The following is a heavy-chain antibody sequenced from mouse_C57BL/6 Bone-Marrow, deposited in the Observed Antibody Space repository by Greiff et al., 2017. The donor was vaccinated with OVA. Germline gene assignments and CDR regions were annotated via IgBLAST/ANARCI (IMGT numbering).Heavy chain of an antibody. J-gene: IGHJ4*01. V-gene: IGHV1-63*01. D-gene: IGHD3-2*02. CDR2: IYPGGGYT. CDR3: ARRAQATYYYAMDY. CDR1: GYTFTNYW. Sequence: QVQLQQSGAELVRPGTSVKMSCKASGYTFTNYWIGWAKQRPGHGLEWIGDIYPGGGYTNYNEKFKGKATLTADKSSSTAYMQFSSLTSEDSAIYYCARRAQATYYYAMDYWGQGTSVTVSS.